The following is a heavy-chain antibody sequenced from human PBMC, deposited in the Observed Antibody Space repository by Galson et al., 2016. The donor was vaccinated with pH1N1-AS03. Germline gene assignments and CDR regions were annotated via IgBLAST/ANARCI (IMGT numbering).Heavy chain of an antibody. D-gene: IGHD5-24*01. CDR3: TRLHGSNYGANASPAFDI. CDR2: VIPIFGPT. J-gene: IGHJ3*02. CDR1: GGTFSSYA. V-gene: IGHV1-69*06. Sequence: SVKVSCKASGGTFSSYAFSWVRQAPGQGLEWMGGVIPIFGPTNYAQKFQGRVTITADKSTSTAYMELRSLSADDTALYYCTRLHGSNYGANASPAFDIWGRGTMVTVSS.